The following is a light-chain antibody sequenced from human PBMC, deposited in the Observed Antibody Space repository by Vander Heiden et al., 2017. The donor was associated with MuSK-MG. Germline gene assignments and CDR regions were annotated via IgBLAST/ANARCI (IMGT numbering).Light chain of an antibody. CDR1: QGISSA. J-gene: IGKJ2*01. CDR2: DAS. CDR3: QQFNNYPPMYT. Sequence: AIQLTQSPSSLSASVGDRVTITCRASQGISSALAWYQQKPGKAPKLLIYDASRLESGVPSRFSGSGSWTDFTLTISSLQPEDFATYYCQQFNNYPPMYTFGQGTKLEIK. V-gene: IGKV1D-13*01.